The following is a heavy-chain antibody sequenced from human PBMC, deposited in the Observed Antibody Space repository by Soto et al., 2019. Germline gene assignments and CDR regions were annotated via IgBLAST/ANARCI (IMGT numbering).Heavy chain of an antibody. CDR2: ISAYNGNT. V-gene: IGHV1-18*01. D-gene: IGHD3-9*01. CDR1: GYTFTSYG. Sequence: ASAKVSCKASGYTFTSYGISWVRQAPGQGLEWMGWISAYNGNTNYAQKLQGRVTMTTDTSTGTAYMELRSLRSDDTAVYYCARELDILTGDDFWGQGALDTFSS. J-gene: IGHJ4*02. CDR3: ARELDILTGDDF.